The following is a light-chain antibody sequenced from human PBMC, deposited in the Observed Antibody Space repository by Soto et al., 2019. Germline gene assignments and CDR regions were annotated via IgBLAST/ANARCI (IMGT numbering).Light chain of an antibody. Sequence: TQSPSTLSVSTGERASLSCGASQGVSDNVAWYRQKPGQAPRLLMYDASKRATGIPARFSGSGSGTDFTLTISSLEPEDFAVYYCQQRDIWPWTFGQGTKVDIK. CDR3: QQRDIWPWT. V-gene: IGKV3D-11*01. CDR2: DAS. CDR1: QGVSDN. J-gene: IGKJ1*01.